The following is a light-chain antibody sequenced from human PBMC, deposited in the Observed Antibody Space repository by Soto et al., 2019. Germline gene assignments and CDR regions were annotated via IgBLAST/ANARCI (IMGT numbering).Light chain of an antibody. CDR2: DVS. V-gene: IGLV2-14*01. CDR3: SSYTSSGV. Sequence: QSALAQPASVSGSPGQSITISCTGTSSDVGGYNYVSWYQQHPGKAPKLMIYDVSNRPSGVPNRFSGSKSGNTASLTISGLQAEDEADYYCSSYTSSGVFGTGTKVT. CDR1: SSDVGGYNY. J-gene: IGLJ1*01.